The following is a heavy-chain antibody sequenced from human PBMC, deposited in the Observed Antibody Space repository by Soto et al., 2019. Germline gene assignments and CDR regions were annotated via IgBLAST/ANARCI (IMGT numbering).Heavy chain of an antibody. CDR2: INHSGST. CDR3: ARGGQWLVRDAFDI. V-gene: IGHV4-34*01. Sequence: NPSETLSLTCAVYGGSFSGYYWSWIRQPPGKGLEWIGEINHSGSTNYNPSLKSRVTISVDTSKNQFSPKLSSVTAADTAVYYCARGGQWLVRDAFDIWGQGTMVTVSS. D-gene: IGHD6-19*01. CDR1: GGSFSGYY. J-gene: IGHJ3*02.